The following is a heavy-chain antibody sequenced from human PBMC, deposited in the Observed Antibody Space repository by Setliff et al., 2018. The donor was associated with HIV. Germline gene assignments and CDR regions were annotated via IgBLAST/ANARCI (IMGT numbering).Heavy chain of an antibody. Sequence: SETLSLTCTVSGGSISSYYWSWIRQLPGEGLEWIGRISAGGYTYYNPSLQSRVTMSVDMSKNQFSLKLSSVTAADTAIYYCARDRSGTSYAGDDASDIWGQGTMVTVSS. J-gene: IGHJ3*02. CDR2: ISAGGYT. CDR1: GGSISSYY. CDR3: ARDRSGTSYAGDDASDI. V-gene: IGHV4-4*07. D-gene: IGHD3-3*01.